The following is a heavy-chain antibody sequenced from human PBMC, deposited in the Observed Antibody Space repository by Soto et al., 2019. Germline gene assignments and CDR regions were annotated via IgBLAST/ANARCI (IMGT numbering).Heavy chain of an antibody. CDR1: GFTFTSHW. CDR2: IKQDGSEK. D-gene: IGHD6-19*01. Sequence: EVQLVESGGGLVQPGGSLRLSCTASGFTFTSHWMSWVRQAPGKGLEWVANIKQDGSEKRYVDSVKGRFTISRDNGKDSLDLQMNSLRVEDTAVYYCARYSYSSGPQDLWGQGTLVNVSS. V-gene: IGHV3-7*03. J-gene: IGHJ5*02. CDR3: ARYSYSSGPQDL.